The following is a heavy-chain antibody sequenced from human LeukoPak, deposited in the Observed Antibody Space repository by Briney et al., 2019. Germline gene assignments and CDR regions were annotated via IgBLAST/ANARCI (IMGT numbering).Heavy chain of an antibody. CDR2: ISGSGGST. CDR3: AKVPVVVPAARMYYFDY. CDR1: GFTFSSYA. Sequence: GGSLRLSCAASGFTFSSYAMSWVRQAPGKGLEWVSAISGSGGSTYYADSVKGRFTISRDNSKNTLYLQMNSLRAEDTAVYYCAKVPVVVPAARMYYFDYWGQGTLVTVSS. J-gene: IGHJ4*02. V-gene: IGHV3-23*01. D-gene: IGHD2-2*01.